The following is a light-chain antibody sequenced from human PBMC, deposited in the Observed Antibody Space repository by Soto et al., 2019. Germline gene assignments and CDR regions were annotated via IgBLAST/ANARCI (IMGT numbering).Light chain of an antibody. V-gene: IGKV3-20*01. Sequence: ESVLTQSPGTLSLSPGERATLSCRASQSVSSSYLAWYQQRPGQAPRLLIYGASSRATGIPDRFSGSGSGKDFTLTISRLEPEDFAVYYCQQYGSSLLTFGPGTKVDIK. CDR2: GAS. CDR1: QSVSSSY. J-gene: IGKJ3*01. CDR3: QQYGSSLLT.